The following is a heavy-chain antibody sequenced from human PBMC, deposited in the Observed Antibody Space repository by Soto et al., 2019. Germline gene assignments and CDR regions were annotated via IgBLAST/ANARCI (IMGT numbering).Heavy chain of an antibody. D-gene: IGHD2-15*01. CDR1: GSSIGSDH. CDR2: IYYSGTT. CDR3: SRGLGGCSGRNCDSSLDV. Sequence: PSETLSLTCTVSGSSIGSDHLNGCRQSPGGGREGIVNIYYSGTTNYNPPPQKRGVISLDTSNTHFSLRLSSVTAAATAVYYCSRGLGGCSGRNCDSSLDVWGQGTTVTVSS. J-gene: IGHJ6*02. V-gene: IGHV4-59*01.